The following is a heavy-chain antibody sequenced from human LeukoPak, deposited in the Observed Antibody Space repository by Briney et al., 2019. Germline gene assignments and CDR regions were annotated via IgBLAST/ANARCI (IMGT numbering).Heavy chain of an antibody. Sequence: GGSLRLSCAASGFTFRNAWMTWVRQAPGKGLEWVGRIKSKTDGGTTDYAAPGKVRFTISRDDSKTTLYLQMNSLKTEDTALYYCTTTYNYDSSGSIVDYWGQGTLVTVSS. J-gene: IGHJ4*02. CDR2: IKSKTDGGTT. V-gene: IGHV3-15*01. D-gene: IGHD3-22*01. CDR1: GFTFRNAW. CDR3: TTTYNYDSSGSIVDY.